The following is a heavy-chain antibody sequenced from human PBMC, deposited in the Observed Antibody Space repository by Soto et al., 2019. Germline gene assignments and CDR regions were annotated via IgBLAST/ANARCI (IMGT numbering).Heavy chain of an antibody. Sequence: SETLSLTCAVSGGSISSGGYSWSWIRQPPGKGLEWIGYIYHSGSTYYNPSLKSRVTISVDRSKNQFSLKLSSVTAADTAVYYCARGVQWLQILGGAGWYAFDIWGQGTMVTVSS. CDR3: ARGVQWLQILGGAGWYAFDI. CDR2: IYHSGST. J-gene: IGHJ3*02. V-gene: IGHV4-30-2*01. CDR1: GGSISSGGYS. D-gene: IGHD5-12*01.